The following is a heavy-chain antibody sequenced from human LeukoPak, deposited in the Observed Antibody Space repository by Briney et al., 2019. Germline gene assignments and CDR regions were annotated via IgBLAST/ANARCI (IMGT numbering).Heavy chain of an antibody. D-gene: IGHD3-9*01. Sequence: GGSLRLSCAASGFTCSSYWMHWVRQAPGKGLVGVSRINSDGSSTSYADSVKGRFTISRDNAKNTLYLQMNSLRAEDTAVYYCARDPSILTGYSPPDYWGQGTLVIVSS. CDR2: INSDGSST. J-gene: IGHJ4*02. CDR3: ARDPSILTGYSPPDY. V-gene: IGHV3-74*01. CDR1: GFTCSSYW.